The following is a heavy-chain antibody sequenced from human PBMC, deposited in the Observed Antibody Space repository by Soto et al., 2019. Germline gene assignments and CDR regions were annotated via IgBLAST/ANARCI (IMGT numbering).Heavy chain of an antibody. Sequence: QVQLVQSGAEVKKPGASVKVSCKASGYTFITYGVSWVRQAPGQGLDWLGWISTYNGNTRYADMLESRVTMTTETTTNNAYMVLMNLMSSDTAVYYCGTGLAASSDTSANYFSDYWGQGTLVTVSS. J-gene: IGHJ4*02. D-gene: IGHD3-22*01. CDR3: GTGLAASSDTSANYFSDY. CDR2: ISTYNGNT. V-gene: IGHV1-18*01. CDR1: GYTFITYG.